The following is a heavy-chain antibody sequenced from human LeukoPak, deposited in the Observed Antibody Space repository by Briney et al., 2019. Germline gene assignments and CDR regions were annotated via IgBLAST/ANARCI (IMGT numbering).Heavy chain of an antibody. CDR2: IIPLFGTP. V-gene: IGHV1-69*13. J-gene: IGHJ4*02. CDR1: GGIFSSYA. Sequence: SVKVSCKASGGIFSSYAISWVRQAPGQGLEWMGGIIPLFGTPNYAQKFQGRVTIIADESASTAYMELSSLTSEDTAVYYCATTRRELLQARYFDYWGQGTLVTVSS. D-gene: IGHD1-26*01. CDR3: ATTRRELLQARYFDY.